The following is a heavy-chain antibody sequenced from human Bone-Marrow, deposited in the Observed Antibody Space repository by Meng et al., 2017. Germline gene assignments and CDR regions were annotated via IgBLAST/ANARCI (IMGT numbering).Heavy chain of an antibody. V-gene: IGHV4-31*03. J-gene: IGHJ4*02. CDR3: ARAKPLIAAAGRGYFDY. CDR2: IYYSGST. Sequence: QGPVQGSGPGPVNPPPTLSLTCTVSGGSISSGGYYWSWIRQHPGKGLEWIGYIYYSGSTYYNPSLKSRVTISVDTSKNQFSLKLSSVTAADTAVYYCARAKPLIAAAGRGYFDYWGQGTLVTVSS. CDR1: GGSISSGGYY. D-gene: IGHD6-13*01.